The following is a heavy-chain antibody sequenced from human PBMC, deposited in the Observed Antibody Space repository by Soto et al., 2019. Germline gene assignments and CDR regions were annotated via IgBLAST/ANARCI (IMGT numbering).Heavy chain of an antibody. CDR3: ARLEGLATISYYFDF. CDR1: GDSINSDKYY. J-gene: IGHJ4*02. V-gene: IGHV4-39*01. CDR2: IYFRGNT. D-gene: IGHD3-9*01. Sequence: SEMLSLTCSVSGDSINSDKYYWGWIRQPPGKGLEWIGSIYFRGNTYYNPSLQTRVTISLDESKSQFSLKLNSVTAADSAVYFCARLEGLATISYYFDFWGQGALVTVSS.